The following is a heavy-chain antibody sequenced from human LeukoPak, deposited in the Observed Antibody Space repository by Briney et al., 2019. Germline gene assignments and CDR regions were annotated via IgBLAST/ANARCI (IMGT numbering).Heavy chain of an antibody. CDR3: ARWHDGDYYYYYYMDV. Sequence: SGGSLRLSCEASGFTFSTFAMIWVRQAPGKGLEWVSSISSSSSYVYYADSVKGRFTISRDNAKNSLYLQMNSLRAEDTAVYYCARWHDGDYYYYYYMDVWGKGTTVTVSS. J-gene: IGHJ6*03. V-gene: IGHV3-21*01. D-gene: IGHD3-16*01. CDR1: GFTFSTFA. CDR2: ISSSSSYV.